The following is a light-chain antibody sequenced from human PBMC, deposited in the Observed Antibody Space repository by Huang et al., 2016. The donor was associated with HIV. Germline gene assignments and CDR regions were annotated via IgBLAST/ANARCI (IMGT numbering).Light chain of an antibody. CDR1: QNINTW. J-gene: IGKJ2*01. CDR2: RAS. CDR3: QQYNTYLYT. V-gene: IGKV1-5*03. Sequence: DIQMTQSPSTLSASLGDRVTITCRASQNINTWLAWYQQKPGKAPDLLIYRASSLQFGVPSRFTGSGSGTEFTLTITSLQPDDLGTYYCQQYNTYLYTFGQGTKLEI.